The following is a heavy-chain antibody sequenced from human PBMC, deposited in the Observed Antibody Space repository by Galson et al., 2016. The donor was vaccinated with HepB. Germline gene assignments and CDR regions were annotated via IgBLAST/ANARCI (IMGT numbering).Heavy chain of an antibody. CDR3: SREMTWSYFD. J-gene: IGHJ4*02. V-gene: IGHV3-7*01. CDR2: IRGDGIIR. CDR1: GFTFNAHW. Sequence: SLRLSCAASGFTFNAHWMNWVRQAPGKGLEWVANIRGDGIIRYYAESVRGRFTISRDNAKNSLYLQMNGLRVDETAVYYCSREMTWSYFDWGQGTLVTVSS. D-gene: IGHD3-10*01.